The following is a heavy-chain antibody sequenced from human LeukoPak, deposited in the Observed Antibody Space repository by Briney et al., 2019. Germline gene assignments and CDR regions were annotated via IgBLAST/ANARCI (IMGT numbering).Heavy chain of an antibody. CDR3: AARGYYNWFDP. J-gene: IGHJ5*02. CDR2: SNYGGST. CDR1: GGSFSDYY. Sequence: SETLSLTCAVYGGSFSDYYWTWIRQPPGQGLEWNGESNYGGSTNYNPSLTSRITISVDTSKNQFSLNLSSMTAADTAVYYCAARGYYNWFDPWGQGTLVTVSS. V-gene: IGHV4-34*01. D-gene: IGHD1-26*01.